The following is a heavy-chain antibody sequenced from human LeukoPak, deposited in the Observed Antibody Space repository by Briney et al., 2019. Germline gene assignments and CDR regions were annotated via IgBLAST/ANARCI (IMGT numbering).Heavy chain of an antibody. Sequence: GASVKVSCKASGSTFSSYTISWVRQAPGQGLEWMGRIIPILGIANYAQKFQGRVTITADKSTSTAYMELSSLRSEDTAVYYCARDYGYCSSTSCSRNWFDPGAREPWSPSPQ. CDR3: ARDYGYCSSTSCSRNWFDP. CDR2: IIPILGIA. CDR1: GSTFSSYT. D-gene: IGHD2-2*03. J-gene: IGHJ5*02. V-gene: IGHV1-69*04.